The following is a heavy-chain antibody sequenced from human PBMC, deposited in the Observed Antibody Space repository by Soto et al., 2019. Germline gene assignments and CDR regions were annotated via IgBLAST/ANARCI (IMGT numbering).Heavy chain of an antibody. J-gene: IGHJ5*02. V-gene: IGHV5-51*01. CDR1: GYSFTGYW. CDR3: ARGITGIPHPYHCEP. Sequence: PVESLKISCQGSGYSFTGYWIGWVRQMSGEGLEWMGIIYPGDSYTRYSPSFQGQVTISADKSLSTAYLQWTSLKASDTALYYCARGITGIPHPYHCEPWGQGNMVIVS. CDR2: IYPGDSYT. D-gene: IGHD1-20*01.